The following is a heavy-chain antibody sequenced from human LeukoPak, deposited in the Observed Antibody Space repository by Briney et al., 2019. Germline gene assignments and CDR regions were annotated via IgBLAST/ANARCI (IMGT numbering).Heavy chain of an antibody. Sequence: ASVKVSCKASGYTFTDYYMHWMRQAPGQGFEWMGWINPNSGDTNYAQKFQGRVTMTRDTSISTAHMELSRLRSDDTAVYYCARANFLYCSSTTCLFDYWGQGTLVIVSS. CDR3: ARANFLYCSSTTCLFDY. D-gene: IGHD2-2*01. CDR1: GYTFTDYY. V-gene: IGHV1-2*02. CDR2: INPNSGDT. J-gene: IGHJ4*02.